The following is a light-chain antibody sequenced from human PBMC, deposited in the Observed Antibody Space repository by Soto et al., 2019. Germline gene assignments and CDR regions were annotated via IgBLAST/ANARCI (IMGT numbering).Light chain of an antibody. J-gene: IGKJ2*01. V-gene: IGKV3-20*01. CDR2: GAS. CDR1: QSVSTRY. Sequence: ESMLTQSPGTLSLSPGERATLSCRASQSVSTRYLAWYQQKPGQAPRLLIYGASIRAAGIPDRFSVSGSGTDFTLTISRLEPEDFAVYYCHQFGSSHLAFTFGQGTKLEI. CDR3: HQFGSSHLAFT.